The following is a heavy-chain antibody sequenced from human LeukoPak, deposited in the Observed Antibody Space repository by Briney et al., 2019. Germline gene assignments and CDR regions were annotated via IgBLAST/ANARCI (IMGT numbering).Heavy chain of an antibody. CDR2: ISNDGSNE. CDR1: GFTLSSYG. V-gene: IGHV3-33*05. J-gene: IGHJ4*02. Sequence: PGRSLTLTCAASGFTLSSYGKQWPRQPPAKGQDREAFISNDGSNESFEDSVKGRFTTTRDNSNNTQYLQKKSHRAEDTGVYYCARGNREDVYWAVPAVEFDYWGQGALVTV. D-gene: IGHD2-2*01. CDR3: ARGNREDVYWAVPAVEFDY.